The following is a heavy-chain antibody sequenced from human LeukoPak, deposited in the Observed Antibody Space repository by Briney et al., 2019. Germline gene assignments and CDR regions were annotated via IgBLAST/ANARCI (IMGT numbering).Heavy chain of an antibody. D-gene: IGHD3-22*01. J-gene: IGHJ5*02. CDR2: SGSGGST. V-gene: IGHV3-23*01. CDR3: ARGPSYYYDSSGYYMS. CDR1: GFTFSSYA. Sequence: GGSLRLSCAASGFTFSSYAMNWVRQAPGQGLERVSASGSGGSTYYADSVKGRFTISRDNSKNTLYLQMNSLRAEDTAVYYCARGPSYYYDSSGYYMSWGQGTLVTVSS.